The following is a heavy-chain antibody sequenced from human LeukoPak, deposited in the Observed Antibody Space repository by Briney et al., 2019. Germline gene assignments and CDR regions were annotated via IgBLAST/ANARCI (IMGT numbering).Heavy chain of an antibody. CDR3: ARDPGRAFDI. CDR1: GYTFTGYY. V-gene: IGHV1-2*02. Sequence: ASVKVSCKASGYTFTGYYMHWVRQAPGQGLEWMGWINPNSGGTSYAQKFQGRVTMTRDTSTSTVYMELSSLRSEDTAVYYCARDPGRAFDIWGQGTMVTVSS. J-gene: IGHJ3*02. CDR2: INPNSGGT.